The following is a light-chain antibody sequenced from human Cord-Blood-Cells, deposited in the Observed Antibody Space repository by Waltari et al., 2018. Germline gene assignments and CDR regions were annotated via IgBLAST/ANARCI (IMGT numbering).Light chain of an antibody. J-gene: IGLJ3*02. CDR2: EGS. CDR1: SSDVGSYTL. Sequence: QPALPQPAPVSGSPGQSITISSPGTSSDVGSYTLVSWYQQHPGKAPKRRIYEGSKRPSGVSNRFSGSKSGNTASLTIAGLQAEDEADYYCCSYAGRVFGGGTKLTVL. V-gene: IGLV2-23*01. CDR3: CSYAGRV.